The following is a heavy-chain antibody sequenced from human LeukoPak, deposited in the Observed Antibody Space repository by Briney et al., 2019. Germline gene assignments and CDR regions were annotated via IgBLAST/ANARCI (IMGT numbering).Heavy chain of an antibody. CDR2: ISSRSFTI. V-gene: IGHV3-48*02. J-gene: IGHJ3*02. D-gene: IGHD6-19*01. CDR1: GFTFSAYS. CDR3: ARSVIAVAGYDAFDI. Sequence: GGSLRLSCAASGFTFSAYSMKWVRQAPGKGLDWVSYISSRSFTIYYADSVKGRFTISRDNAKNSLYLEMNSLRDEDTAVYYCARSVIAVAGYDAFDIWGQGTVVTVSS.